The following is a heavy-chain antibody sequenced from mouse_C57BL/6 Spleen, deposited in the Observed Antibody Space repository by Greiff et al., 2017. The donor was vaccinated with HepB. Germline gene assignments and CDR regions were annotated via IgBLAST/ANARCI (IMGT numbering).Heavy chain of an antibody. J-gene: IGHJ3*01. D-gene: IGHD2-5*01. V-gene: IGHV5-6*02. Sequence: EVKLVESGGDLVKPGGSLKLSCAASGFTFSSYGMSWVRQTPDKRLEWVATISSGGSYTYYPDSVKGRFTISRDNAKNTLYLQMSSLKSEDTAMYYCARHGYSNYEAWFAYWGQGTLVTVSA. CDR1: GFTFSSYG. CDR3: ARHGYSNYEAWFAY. CDR2: ISSGGSYT.